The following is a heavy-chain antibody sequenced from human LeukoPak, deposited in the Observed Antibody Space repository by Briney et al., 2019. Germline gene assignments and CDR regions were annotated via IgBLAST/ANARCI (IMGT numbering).Heavy chain of an antibody. V-gene: IGHV4-59*01. CDR1: GASISSYY. CDR3: AREQYLAYDVFGF. CDR2: IYYSGST. D-gene: IGHD4-11*01. J-gene: IGHJ3*01. Sequence: SETLSLTCTVSGASISSYYWSWIRQPPGKGLEWIGYIYYSGSTNYNPSLKSRVTISVDTSKNQFSLKLSSVTAADTAVYYCAREQYLAYDVFGFWGQGTMVTVSS.